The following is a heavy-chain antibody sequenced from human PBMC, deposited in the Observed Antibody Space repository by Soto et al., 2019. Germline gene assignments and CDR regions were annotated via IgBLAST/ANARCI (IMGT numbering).Heavy chain of an antibody. CDR2: IYPGDSDT. CDR1: GYSFTSYW. D-gene: IGHD4-17*01. Sequence: PGESLKISCKGSGYSFTSYWIGWVRQMPGKGLEWMGIIYPGDSDTRYSPSFQGQVTISADKSISTAYLQWSSLKASDTAMYYCARLPLGLRDAYYYYGMAVWGQGTTVTVSS. V-gene: IGHV5-51*01. J-gene: IGHJ6*02. CDR3: ARLPLGLRDAYYYYGMAV.